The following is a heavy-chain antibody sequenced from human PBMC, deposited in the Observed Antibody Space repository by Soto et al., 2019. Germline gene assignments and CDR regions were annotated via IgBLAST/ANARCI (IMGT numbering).Heavy chain of an antibody. J-gene: IGHJ6*03. CDR1: GFTFSSYT. D-gene: IGHD3-9*01. CDR2: ISGSGGST. Sequence: GGSLRLSCAASGFTFSSYTMSWVRQAPGKGLEWVSAISGSGGSTYYADSVKGRFTISIENSKNTLYLQMNGLRAEDTAVYFCAKEQHDILTGYYMDYHYYYMDVWGKGTTVTVSS. V-gene: IGHV3-23*01. CDR3: AKEQHDILTGYYMDYHYYYMDV.